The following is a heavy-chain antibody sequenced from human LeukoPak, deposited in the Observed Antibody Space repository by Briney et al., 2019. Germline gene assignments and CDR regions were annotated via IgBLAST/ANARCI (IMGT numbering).Heavy chain of an antibody. J-gene: IGHJ5*02. Sequence: ASVEVSCKASGYTFTSYYMHWVRQAPGQGLEWMGIINPSGGSTSYAQKFQGRVTMTRDTSTSTVYMELSSLRSEDTAVYYCARRSYYYDGSGYPDYWFDPWGQGTLVTVSS. D-gene: IGHD3-22*01. CDR3: ARRSYYYDGSGYPDYWFDP. CDR2: INPSGGST. V-gene: IGHV1-46*01. CDR1: GYTFTSYY.